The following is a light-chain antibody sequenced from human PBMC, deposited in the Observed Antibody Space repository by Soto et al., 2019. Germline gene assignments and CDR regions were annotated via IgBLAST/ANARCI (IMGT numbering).Light chain of an antibody. CDR1: QNINNW. V-gene: IGKV1-5*03. J-gene: IGKJ1*01. CDR2: QTS. CDR3: QQSNSYST. Sequence: DIPMTQSPSILSASVGDRVTITCRASQNINNWLAWYQQKPGRAPNLLIYQTSNLQSGVPSRFSGSGSGTEFSLTISSLQPDDFATYYCQQSNSYSTFGQGTTVEMK.